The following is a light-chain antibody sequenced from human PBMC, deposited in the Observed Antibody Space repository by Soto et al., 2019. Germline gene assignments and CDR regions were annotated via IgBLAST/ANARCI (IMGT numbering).Light chain of an antibody. CDR1: SSNIGAGCD. CDR3: QSYDSSLSGSV. CDR2: GNT. V-gene: IGLV1-40*01. Sequence: QSALTQPPSVSGAPGQRVTISCTGSSSNIGAGCDVHWYQQLPGTAPKLIIYGNTNRPSGVPDRFSGSKSGTSASLAITGLQAEDEADYYCQSYDSSLSGSVFGGGTKLTVL. J-gene: IGLJ3*02.